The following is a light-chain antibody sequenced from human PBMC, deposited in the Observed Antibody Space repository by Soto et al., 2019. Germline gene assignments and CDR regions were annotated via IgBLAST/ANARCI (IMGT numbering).Light chain of an antibody. CDR1: QSISRW. CDR3: QQYSSSSEWT. CDR2: DGF. Sequence: DIHRTESPSILSAPLVDRASITSRASQSISRWLAWYQLTPGKAPKLLIYDGFRLESGVPSRFSGRESGKEFTLTISSLQPDDFATYYCQQYSSSSEWTFCQGTKVDLK. J-gene: IGKJ1*01. V-gene: IGKV1-5*01.